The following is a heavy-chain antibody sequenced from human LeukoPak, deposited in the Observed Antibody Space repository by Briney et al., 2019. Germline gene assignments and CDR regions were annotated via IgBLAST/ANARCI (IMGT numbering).Heavy chain of an antibody. CDR2: ISGSGGNT. J-gene: IGHJ5*02. D-gene: IGHD5-18*01. V-gene: IGHV3-23*01. Sequence: GGSLRLSCAASGFTFNTYVVTWVRQAPGKGLEWVSAISGSGGNTYYADSVKGRFTISRDNSKNTLSLQMYSLRAEDTAVYFCAKDDTWIQLWYESWGQGTLVTVSS. CDR1: GFTFNTYV. CDR3: AKDDTWIQLWYES.